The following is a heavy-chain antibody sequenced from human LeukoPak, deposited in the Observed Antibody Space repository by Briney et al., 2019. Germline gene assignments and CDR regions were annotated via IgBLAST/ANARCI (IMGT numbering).Heavy chain of an antibody. CDR2: IWYDGSNK. CDR3: ARDRVYGSGSYLFDY. CDR1: GFTFSSYG. Sequence: PGGSLRLSCAASGFTFSSYGMHWVRQAPGKGLEWVAVIWYDGSNKYYADSVKGRFTISRDNSKNTLYLQMNSLRAEDTAVYYCARDRVYGSGSYLFDYWGQGTLVTVSS. D-gene: IGHD3-10*01. J-gene: IGHJ4*02. V-gene: IGHV3-33*01.